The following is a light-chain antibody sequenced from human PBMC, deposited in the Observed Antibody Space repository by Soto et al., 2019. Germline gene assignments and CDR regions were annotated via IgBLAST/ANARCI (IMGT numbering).Light chain of an antibody. CDR3: SSFTSSHTWV. Sequence: QSALTQPASVSGSPGLSITISCTGTSIDIGGYNYVSWYQQHPGKAPKLMICEVNNRPSGVSNRFSGSKSGNTASLTISGLQAEDDADYYCSSFTSSHTWVFGGGTKLIVL. CDR2: EVN. J-gene: IGLJ3*02. V-gene: IGLV2-14*03. CDR1: SIDIGGYNY.